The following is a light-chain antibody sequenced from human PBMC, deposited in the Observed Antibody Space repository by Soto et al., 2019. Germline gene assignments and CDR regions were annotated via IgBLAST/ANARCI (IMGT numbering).Light chain of an antibody. CDR2: GVS. CDR3: SSYTSSTTWV. CDR1: SSYVRGYNY. J-gene: IGLJ3*02. V-gene: IGLV2-14*01. Sequence: QSVLTQPASVSGSPGQSITISCTGTSSYVRGYNYVSWYQQHPGKAPKLMIYGVSNRPSGVSSRFSGSKSGNTASLTISGLQAEDEADYCCSSYTSSTTWVFGGGTKVTVL.